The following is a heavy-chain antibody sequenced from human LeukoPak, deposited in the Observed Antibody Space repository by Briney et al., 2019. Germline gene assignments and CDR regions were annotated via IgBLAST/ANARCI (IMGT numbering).Heavy chain of an antibody. D-gene: IGHD6-19*01. J-gene: IGHJ4*02. CDR3: ARDSTGWSKNY. CDR1: GFTFNTDA. Sequence: PGGSLRLSCAATGFTFNTDAMPWVRQAPRKGLQWVSAICWSGGDTYYEDSVKGRFTVSRDHSKNMLYLQMNSLGVDDTAVYYCARDSTGWSKNYWGQGTLVTVSS. V-gene: IGHV3-23*01. CDR2: ICWSGGDT.